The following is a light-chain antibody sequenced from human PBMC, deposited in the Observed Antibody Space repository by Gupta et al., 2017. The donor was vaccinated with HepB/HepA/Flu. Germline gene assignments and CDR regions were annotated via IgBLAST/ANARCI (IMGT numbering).Light chain of an antibody. CDR2: GVS. V-gene: IGLV2-14*01. J-gene: IGLJ2*01. Sequence: QSALTQPASVSGSPGQSITISCTRTSSDVGGYNYVSWYQQHPGKAPKLMIYGVSNRPSGVSNRFSGSKSGNTASLTISGLQAEDEADYYCSSYTSSSTPHVVFGGGTKLTVL. CDR1: SSDVGGYNY. CDR3: SSYTSSSTPHVV.